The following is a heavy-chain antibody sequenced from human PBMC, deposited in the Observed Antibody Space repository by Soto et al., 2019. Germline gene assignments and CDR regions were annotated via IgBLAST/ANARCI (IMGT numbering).Heavy chain of an antibody. D-gene: IGHD2-21*02. CDR3: ARDGADCGGDCYDY. J-gene: IGHJ4*02. CDR1: GGTFSSYA. CDR2: IIPIFGTA. Sequence: QVQLVQSGAEVKKPGSSVKVSCKASGGTFSSYAISWVRQAPGQGLEWMGGIIPIFGTANYAQKFQGRVTITAADSPSTASRELSSLRSEDTAVYYCARDGADCGGDCYDYWGQGTLVTVSS. V-gene: IGHV1-69*12.